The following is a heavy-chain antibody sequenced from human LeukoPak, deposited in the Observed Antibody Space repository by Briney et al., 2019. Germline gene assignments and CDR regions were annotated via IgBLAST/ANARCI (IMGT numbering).Heavy chain of an antibody. V-gene: IGHV4-59*08. D-gene: IGHD3-10*01. Sequence: SETLSLTCTVSGVSGASISSSSWNWIRQPPGKGLEWIGYIYYSGSTKYNPSLEGRVTISVDTSKSQFSLKLRSVTAADTAVYYCARRYYFVSGSYYPFDFWGQGTLVTVSS. CDR3: ARRYYFVSGSYYPFDF. CDR1: GASISSSS. J-gene: IGHJ4*02. CDR2: IYYSGST.